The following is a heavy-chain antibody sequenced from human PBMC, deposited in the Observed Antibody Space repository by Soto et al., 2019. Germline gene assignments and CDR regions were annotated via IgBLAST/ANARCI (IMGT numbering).Heavy chain of an antibody. J-gene: IGHJ4*02. CDR2: INPNSGGT. V-gene: IGHV1-2*02. CDR3: AHEYGSSSSGYFDY. Sequence: ASVKVSCKASGYTFTGYYMHWVRQAPGQGLEWMGWINPNSGGTNYAQKFQGRVTMTRDTSISTAYMELSRLRSDDTAVYYCAHEYGSSSSGYFDYWGQGTLVTVSS. D-gene: IGHD6-6*01. CDR1: GYTFTGYY.